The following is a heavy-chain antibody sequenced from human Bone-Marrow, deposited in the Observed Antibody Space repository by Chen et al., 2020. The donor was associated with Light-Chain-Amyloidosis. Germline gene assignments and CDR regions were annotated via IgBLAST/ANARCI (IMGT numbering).Heavy chain of an antibody. J-gene: IGHJ5*02. CDR2: INHSGSA. D-gene: IGHD5-12*01. CDR3: ARYEPHFSDSIISGYTA. V-gene: IGHV4-34*01. Sequence: QVELQHWGAGLLKPSETLSLTCGIHNGAFGDASWTWIRQPPGKGLQWIAEINHSGSANYNSSLKSRTTISVDKSKNQFSLRMISVTAADTAVYYCARYEPHFSDSIISGYTAWGQGTSVTVSS. CDR1: NGAFGDAS.